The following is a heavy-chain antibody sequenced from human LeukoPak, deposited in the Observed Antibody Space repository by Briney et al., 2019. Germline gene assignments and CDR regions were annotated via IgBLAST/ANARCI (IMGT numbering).Heavy chain of an antibody. CDR3: ARGSDYRVLSWFDP. CDR1: GFTFSTYG. D-gene: IGHD4-17*01. J-gene: IGHJ5*02. Sequence: PGGSLRLSCAASGFTFSTYGMHWVRQAPGKGLEWVAVIWYDGSNKYYADSVKGRFTISRDNSKNTLYLQMNSLRAEDTAVYYCARGSDYRVLSWFDPWGQGTLVTVSS. CDR2: IWYDGSNK. V-gene: IGHV3-33*01.